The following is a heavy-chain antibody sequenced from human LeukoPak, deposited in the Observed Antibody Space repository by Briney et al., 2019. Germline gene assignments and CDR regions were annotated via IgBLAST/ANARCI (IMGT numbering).Heavy chain of an antibody. CDR2: ISSSGAAI. CDR1: GFIFSIYE. V-gene: IGHV3-48*03. CDR3: ARDHVGSGGSDI. J-gene: IGHJ3*02. Sequence: PGGSLRLSCAASGFIFSIYEMNWVRQAPGKGLEWISYISSSGAAIYSADSLKGRFTISRDNDNNSLYLQMNSLRAEDTGVYYCARDHVGSGGSDIWGQGTMVTVSS. D-gene: IGHD2-2*03.